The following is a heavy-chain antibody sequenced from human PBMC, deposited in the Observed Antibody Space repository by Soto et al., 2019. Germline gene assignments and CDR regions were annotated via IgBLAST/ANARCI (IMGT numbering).Heavy chain of an antibody. CDR2: TYYRSKWYN. V-gene: IGHV6-1*01. D-gene: IGHD3-3*01. Sequence: SQTLSLTCAISGDSVSSNSAAWNWIRQSPSRGLEWLGRTYYRSKWYNDYAVSVKSRITINPDTSKNQFSLQLNSVTTEDTAVYYCARTLAYYDFWSGYYHYYYYGMDVWGQGTTVTVSS. CDR1: GDSVSSNSAA. J-gene: IGHJ6*02. CDR3: ARTLAYYDFWSGYYHYYYYGMDV.